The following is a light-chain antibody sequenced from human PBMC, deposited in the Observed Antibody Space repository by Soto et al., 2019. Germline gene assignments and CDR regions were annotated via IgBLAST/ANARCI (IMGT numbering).Light chain of an antibody. Sequence: QSALTQPASVSGSPGQWITISCTGSSSDVGSYDRVSWYQQYPGKAPTLMIYEVNKRPSGISNRFSGSKSGTAASLTISGLHAEEEAYYCCSSSLSGRTWVFGGGTKLTVL. CDR1: SSDVGSYDR. J-gene: IGLJ3*02. CDR3: SSSLSGRTWV. V-gene: IGLV2-23*02. CDR2: EVN.